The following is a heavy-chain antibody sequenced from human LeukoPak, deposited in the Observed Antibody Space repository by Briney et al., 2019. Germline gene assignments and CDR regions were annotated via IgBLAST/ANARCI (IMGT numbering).Heavy chain of an antibody. CDR2: MNPNSGNT. V-gene: IGHV1-8*01. D-gene: IGHD6-19*01. J-gene: IGHJ5*02. CDR3: ARGERYSSGWYLLIGWFDP. CDR1: GYTFTSYD. Sequence: ASVKVSCKASGYTFTSYDINWVRQATGQGLEWMGWMNPNSGNTGYAQKFQGRVTVTRNTSISTAYMELSSLRSEDTAVYYCARGERYSSGWYLLIGWFDPWGQGTLVTVSS.